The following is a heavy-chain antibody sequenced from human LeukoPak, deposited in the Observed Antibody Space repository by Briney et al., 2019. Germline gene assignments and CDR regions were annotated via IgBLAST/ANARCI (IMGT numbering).Heavy chain of an antibody. J-gene: IGHJ5*02. D-gene: IGHD3-22*01. Sequence: SQTLSLTCTVSGGSISSGDYYWSWIRQPPGKGLEWIAYMYYSGSTYYNPSLKSRATISLDTSKNQFPLKLSSVTAADTAVYYCARPYYYDSRIDPWGQGTLVTVSS. CDR1: GGSISSGDYY. V-gene: IGHV4-30-4*01. CDR2: MYYSGST. CDR3: ARPYYYDSRIDP.